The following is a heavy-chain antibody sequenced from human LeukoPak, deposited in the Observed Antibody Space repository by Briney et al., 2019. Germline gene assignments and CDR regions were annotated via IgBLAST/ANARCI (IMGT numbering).Heavy chain of an antibody. Sequence: GGSLRLSYAASGFTFSSYWMSWLRQAPGKGLEWVANIQHDGSDQYYEDSVKGRFTISRDNAKDSLFLQMNSLRAEDTAVYFCARSFLMSFGELLSGGFDVWGQGAMVTVSS. CDR3: ARSFLMSFGELLSGGFDV. J-gene: IGHJ3*01. CDR1: GFTFSSYW. CDR2: IQHDGSDQ. V-gene: IGHV3-7*01. D-gene: IGHD3-10*01.